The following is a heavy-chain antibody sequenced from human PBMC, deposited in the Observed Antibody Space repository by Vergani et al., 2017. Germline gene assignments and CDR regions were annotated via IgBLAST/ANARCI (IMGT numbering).Heavy chain of an antibody. J-gene: IGHJ6*03. CDR3: SRDGGYSECYYYYYMCV. CDR1: GGSISSGDYY. D-gene: IGHD2-15*01. CDR2: IYYSGST. V-gene: IGHV4-30-4*01. Sequence: QVQLQESGPGLVKPSQTLSLTCTVSGGSISSGDYYWSWIRQPPGKGLEWIGYIYYSGSTYYNPSLKSRVTISVDTSKNQFSLKLSSVTAADTAVYYCSRDGGYSECYYYYYMCVWGKGSTVTVSS.